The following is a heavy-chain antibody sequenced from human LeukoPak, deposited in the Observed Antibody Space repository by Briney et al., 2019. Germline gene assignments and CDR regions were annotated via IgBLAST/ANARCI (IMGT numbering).Heavy chain of an antibody. J-gene: IGHJ2*01. CDR3: ARDIDSSGYSYWYFDL. CDR1: GGSISSYY. V-gene: IGHV4-59*01. Sequence: KPWETLSLTCTVSGGSISSYYWSWIREPPGKGLEWIGYIYYSGSTNYNPSLKSRVTISVDTSKNQFSLKLSSVTAADTAVYYCARDIDSSGYSYWYFDLWGRGTLVTVSS. D-gene: IGHD3-22*01. CDR2: IYYSGST.